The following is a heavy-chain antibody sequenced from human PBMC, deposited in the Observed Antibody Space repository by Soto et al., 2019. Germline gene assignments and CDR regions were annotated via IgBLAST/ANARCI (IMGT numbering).Heavy chain of an antibody. CDR3: ARGRAYYDSSGYPAFDAFDI. CDR2: IYYSGST. J-gene: IGHJ3*02. V-gene: IGHV4-59*01. CDR1: GGSISSYY. D-gene: IGHD3-22*01. Sequence: SETLSLTCTVSGGSISSYYWSWIRQPPGKGLEWIGYIYYSGSTNYNPSLKSRVTISVDTSKNQFSLKLSSVTAADTAVYYCARGRAYYDSSGYPAFDAFDIWGQGTMVTVSS.